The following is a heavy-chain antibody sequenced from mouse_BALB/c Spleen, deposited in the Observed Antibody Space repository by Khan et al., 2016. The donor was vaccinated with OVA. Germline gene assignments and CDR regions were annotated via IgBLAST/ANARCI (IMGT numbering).Heavy chain of an antibody. J-gene: IGHJ3*01. CDR3: TNGNYGWFAY. V-gene: IGHV5-9-1*01. Sequence: EVELVESGGGLVKPGGSLKLSCSASGFTFSTFVMSWVRQTPEKRLEWVATISSAGTYTYYSDSVKGRFTISGDNAKNTLYLQMNSLRSEDTATYYCTNGNYGWFAYWGQGTLVTVSA. CDR2: ISSAGTYT. D-gene: IGHD2-1*01. CDR1: GFTFSTFV.